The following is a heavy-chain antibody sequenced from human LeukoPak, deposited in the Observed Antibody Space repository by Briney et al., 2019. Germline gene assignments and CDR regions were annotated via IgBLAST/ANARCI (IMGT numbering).Heavy chain of an antibody. J-gene: IGHJ6*03. CDR1: GGSINSYY. V-gene: IGHV4-59*01. D-gene: IGHD2-2*01. CDR3: ARWYCSSDTCYHMDV. CDR2: IYYSGST. Sequence: SETLSLTCTVSGGSINSYYWSWIRQPPGEGLEWIGYIYYSGSTSYNPSLKSRVTMSLDTSKNQLSLKLSSVTAADTAVYYSARWYCSSDTCYHMDVWGKGTTVTVSS.